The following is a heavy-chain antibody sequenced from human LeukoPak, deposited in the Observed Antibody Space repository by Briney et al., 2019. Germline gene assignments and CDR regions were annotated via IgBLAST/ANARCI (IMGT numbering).Heavy chain of an antibody. V-gene: IGHV3-64D*06. CDR3: VKDFPFTYYYDSSGYSLNDAFDI. CDR2: ISSNGGST. D-gene: IGHD3-22*01. CDR1: GFTFSSYA. J-gene: IGHJ3*02. Sequence: GGSLRLSCAASGFTFSSYAMHWVRQAPGKGLEYVSAISSNGGSTYYADSVKGRFTISRDNSKNTLYLQMSSLRAEDTAVYYCVKDFPFTYYYDSSGYSLNDAFDIWGQGTMVTVSS.